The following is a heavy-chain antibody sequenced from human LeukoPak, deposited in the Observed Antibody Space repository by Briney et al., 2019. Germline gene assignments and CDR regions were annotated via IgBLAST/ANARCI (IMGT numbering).Heavy chain of an antibody. J-gene: IGHJ1*01. D-gene: IGHD5/OR15-5a*01. CDR2: ISGSGGST. CDR3: ARGYDDLYDEYFQH. V-gene: IGHV3-23*01. Sequence: GGSLRLSCAASGFTFSSYAMSWVRQAPGKGLEWVSAISGSGGSTYYADSVKGRFTISRDNSKNTLYLQMNSLRAEDTAVYYCARGYDDLYDEYFQHWGQGTLVTVSS. CDR1: GFTFSSYA.